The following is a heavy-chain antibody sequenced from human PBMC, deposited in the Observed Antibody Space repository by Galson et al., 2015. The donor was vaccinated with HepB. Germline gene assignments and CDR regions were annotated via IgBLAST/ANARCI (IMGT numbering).Heavy chain of an antibody. CDR3: ARPLVLNGRFTPGVGPFHI. CDR1: GVSISGGQYY. V-gene: IGHV4-39*01. D-gene: IGHD2-8*01. CDR2: IYFGGRT. J-gene: IGHJ3*02. Sequence: LSLTCAVSGVSISGGQYYWGWIRQSPTKGLDWIGSIYFGGRTYFSPSFQSRVAMSVDTSKNRFSLTLRSVTAGDTAVYYCARPLVLNGRFTPGVGPFHIWGHGTMVTVSA.